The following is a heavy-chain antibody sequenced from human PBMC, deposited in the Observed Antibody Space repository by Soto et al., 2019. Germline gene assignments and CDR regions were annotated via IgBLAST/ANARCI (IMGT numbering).Heavy chain of an antibody. Sequence: SVKVSCKASGGTFSSYAISWVRQAPGQGLEWMGGIIPIFGTANYAQKFQGRVTITADESTSTAYMELSSLRFDDTAVYYCAREGDVPYYYYGMDVWGQGTTVTVSS. J-gene: IGHJ6*02. CDR3: AREGDVPYYYYGMDV. D-gene: IGHD2-21*02. V-gene: IGHV1-69*13. CDR2: IIPIFGTA. CDR1: GGTFSSYA.